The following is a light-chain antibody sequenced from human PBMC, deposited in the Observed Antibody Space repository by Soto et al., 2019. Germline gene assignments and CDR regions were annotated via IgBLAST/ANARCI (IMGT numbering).Light chain of an antibody. CDR1: SSDVGGYNY. CDR3: CSYAVTDVV. V-gene: IGLV2-11*01. J-gene: IGLJ2*01. Sequence: QSALTQPRSVSGSPGQSVTISCTGTSSDVGGYNYVSWYQQHPGKAPKLMIYNVNRRPSGVPDRCSGSKSGNTASLTISGLQAEDEADYYCCSYAVTDVVFGGGTKLTVL. CDR2: NVN.